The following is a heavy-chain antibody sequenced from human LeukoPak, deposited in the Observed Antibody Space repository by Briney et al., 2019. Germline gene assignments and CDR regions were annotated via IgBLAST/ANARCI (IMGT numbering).Heavy chain of an antibody. Sequence: GASVKVSCKASGGTFSSYAISWVRQAPGQGLEWMGIINPSGGVTTYAQKFQGRVTVTRDTSTSTVYMELSSLTSEDTAVYYCARVPYESTVTTGWFDPWGQGTLITVSS. J-gene: IGHJ5*02. CDR1: GGTFSSYA. D-gene: IGHD4-17*01. CDR2: INPSGGVT. CDR3: ARVPYESTVTTGWFDP. V-gene: IGHV1-46*01.